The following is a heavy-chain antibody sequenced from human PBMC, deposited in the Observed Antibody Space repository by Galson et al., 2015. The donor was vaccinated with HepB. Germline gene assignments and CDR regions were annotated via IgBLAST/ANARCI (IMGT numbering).Heavy chain of an antibody. J-gene: IGHJ4*02. CDR1: GGTFSSYT. CDR3: ARDLEVGGDYVGY. Sequence: SVKVSCKASGGTFSSYTISWVRQAPGQGLEWMGRIIPILGIANYAQKFQGRVTITADKSTSTAYMELSGLRSEDTAVYYCARDLEVGGDYVGYWGQGTLVTVSS. CDR2: IIPILGIA. D-gene: IGHD1-1*01. V-gene: IGHV1-69*04.